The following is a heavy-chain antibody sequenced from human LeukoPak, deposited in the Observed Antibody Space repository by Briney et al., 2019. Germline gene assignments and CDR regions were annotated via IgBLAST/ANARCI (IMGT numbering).Heavy chain of an antibody. V-gene: IGHV3-66*01. CDR3: AKDGIYSNFDY. Sequence: GGSLRLSCAASGFTFANYAMNWVRQAPGKGLEWVSVIYSGGSTYYADSVKERFTISRDNSKNTLYLQMNSLRAEDTAVYYCAKDGIYSNFDYWGQGTLVTVSS. CDR1: GFTFANYA. CDR2: IYSGGST. D-gene: IGHD1-26*01. J-gene: IGHJ4*02.